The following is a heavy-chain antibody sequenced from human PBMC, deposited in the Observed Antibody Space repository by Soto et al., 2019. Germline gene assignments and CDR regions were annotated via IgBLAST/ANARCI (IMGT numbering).Heavy chain of an antibody. J-gene: IGHJ4*02. CDR3: ARRYGSGFDY. Sequence: PLEILCLTCTVSGGSSSGYGGSWIRQPPGKGLEWIGYIYYSGSTNYNPSLKSRVTISVDTSKNQFSLKLSSVTAADTAVYYCARRYGSGFDYWGQGTLVTVSS. CDR2: IYYSGST. CDR1: GGSSSGYG. D-gene: IGHD3-10*01. V-gene: IGHV4-59*08.